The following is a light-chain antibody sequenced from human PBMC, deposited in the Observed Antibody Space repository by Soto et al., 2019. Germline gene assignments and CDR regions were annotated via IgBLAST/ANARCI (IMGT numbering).Light chain of an antibody. CDR3: QQYGTSPWT. Sequence: EIVSTQSPATLSLSPGERATLSCGASQSVSNSYLAWYQHKPGLAPRLLISDASSGAPGIPDRFSGSGSGTDFTLTISRVEAEDFAVYYCQQYGTSPWTFGQGTKLEIK. V-gene: IGKV3D-20*01. J-gene: IGKJ2*01. CDR2: DAS. CDR1: QSVSNSY.